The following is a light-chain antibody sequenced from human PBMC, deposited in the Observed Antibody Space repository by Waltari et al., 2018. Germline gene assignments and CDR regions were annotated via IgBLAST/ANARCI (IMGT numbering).Light chain of an antibody. CDR1: QSLLYTSNNKHY. CDR3: LQYLHTPRT. Sequence: DVVMTQSPDSLAVSLGERDTINCKSSQSLLYTSNNKHYLAWYQQKPGQPPKILIYWASIRESGVPDRFSGSGSGTDFTLTISGLQAEDVASYFCLQYLHTPRTFGQGTKVEIK. V-gene: IGKV4-1*01. CDR2: WAS. J-gene: IGKJ1*01.